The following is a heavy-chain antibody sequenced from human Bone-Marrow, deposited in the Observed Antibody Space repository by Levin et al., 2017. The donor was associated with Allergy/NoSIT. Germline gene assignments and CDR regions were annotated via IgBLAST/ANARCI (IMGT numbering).Heavy chain of an antibody. CDR3: ARCRDGGYCNGGNAY. V-gene: IGHV3-7*01. Sequence: GGSLRLSCAASGFTFSTYWMSWVRQAPGKGLEWVANIKQDGSEKYYVDSVKGRFTISRDNAKDSLYLQMNSLRAEDTAVYYCARCRDGGYCNGGNAYWGQGTPVTVSS. D-gene: IGHD2-15*01. J-gene: IGHJ4*02. CDR1: GFTFSTYW. CDR2: IKQDGSEK.